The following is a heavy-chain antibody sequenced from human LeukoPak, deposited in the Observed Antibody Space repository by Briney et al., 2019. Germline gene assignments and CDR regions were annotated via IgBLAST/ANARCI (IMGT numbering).Heavy chain of an antibody. V-gene: IGHV4-34*01. J-gene: IGHJ4*02. CDR3: ARGGFY. Sequence: SETLSLTCVVYGGSFSGYYWSWIRQPPGKGLEWIGEINHSGSTNYNPSLKSRVTISVDTSKNQFSLKLNSVTATDTAVYYCARGGFYWGQGTLVTVSS. CDR1: GGSFSGYY. CDR2: INHSGST.